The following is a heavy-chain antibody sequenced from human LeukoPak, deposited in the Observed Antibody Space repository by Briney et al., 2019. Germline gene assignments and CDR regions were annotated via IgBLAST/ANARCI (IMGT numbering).Heavy chain of an antibody. CDR2: INHSGST. CDR1: GGSFSGYY. V-gene: IGHV4-34*01. D-gene: IGHD4-17*01. CDR3: AKDGQGTVTRNYYYMDV. Sequence: SETLSLTCAVYGGSFSGYYWSWIRQPPGKGLEWIGEINHSGSTNYNPSLKSRVTISVDTSKNQFSLKLSSVTAADTAVYYCAKDGQGTVTRNYYYMDVWGKGTTVTISS. J-gene: IGHJ6*03.